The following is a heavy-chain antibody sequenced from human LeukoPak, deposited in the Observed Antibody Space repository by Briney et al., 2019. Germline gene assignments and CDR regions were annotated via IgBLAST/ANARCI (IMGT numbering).Heavy chain of an antibody. V-gene: IGHV1-18*01. CDR2: ISAYNGNT. Sequence: GASVKVSCKASGYTFTSYGTSWVRQAPGQGLEWMGWISAYNGNTNYAQKLQGRVTMTTDTSTSTAYLQWSSLKASDTAMYYCARHADIAARPDDAFDIWGQGTMVTVSS. CDR1: GYTFTSYG. J-gene: IGHJ3*02. D-gene: IGHD6-6*01. CDR3: ARHADIAARPDDAFDI.